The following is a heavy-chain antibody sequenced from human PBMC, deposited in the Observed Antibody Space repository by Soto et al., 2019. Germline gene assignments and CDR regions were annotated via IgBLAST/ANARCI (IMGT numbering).Heavy chain of an antibody. J-gene: IGHJ5*02. D-gene: IGHD2-21*01. CDR1: GAALNSGNYY. Sequence: SETLSLTCSVSGAALNSGNYYWSWIRQVPGKGLEWIGHIYVTGAVDYNPSLRDRITISQDTSERQFSLNLRLVTAADTAVYYCARLRIATNNYKWFDPWGQRTLVTVSS. CDR3: ARLRIATNNYKWFDP. CDR2: IYVTGAV. V-gene: IGHV4-31*03.